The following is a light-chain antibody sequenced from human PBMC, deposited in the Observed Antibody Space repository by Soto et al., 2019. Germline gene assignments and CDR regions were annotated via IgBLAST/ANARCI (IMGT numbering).Light chain of an antibody. CDR1: QNVSSTY. CDR3: QQYTGPPTP. V-gene: IGKV3-20*01. Sequence: PGERATLSRRASQNVSSTYLAWCQQRTGQAPRLLIYGASTRAAGIPDRFSGSGSGTDFTLTITRLAHEDSAVYFRQQYTGPPTPFGQGTRLET. J-gene: IGKJ5*01. CDR2: GAS.